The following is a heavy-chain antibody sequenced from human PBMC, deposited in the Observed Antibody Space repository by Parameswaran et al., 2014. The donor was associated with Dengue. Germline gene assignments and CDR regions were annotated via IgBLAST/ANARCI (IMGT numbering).Heavy chain of an antibody. Sequence: WVRQAPGQGLEWMGYINTGNGNTAYSHKFQDRITITMDTSASTVYMELSSLRSEDTSVYYCARDERWLPADYWGQGTLVTVSS. D-gene: IGHD3-22*01. CDR3: ARDERWLPADY. J-gene: IGHJ4*02. V-gene: IGHV1-3*04. CDR2: INTGNGNT.